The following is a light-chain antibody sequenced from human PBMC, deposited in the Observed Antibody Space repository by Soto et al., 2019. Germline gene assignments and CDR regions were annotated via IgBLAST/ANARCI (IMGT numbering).Light chain of an antibody. CDR1: ESVNDY. Sequence: EVVLTQSPATLSLSPGERATLFCRANESVNDYLAWYQQRPGQAPRLLIFDASTSSPGIPDRFSASGSRRDFTLTISSLEPEAFAGYYCQQRFTWPPVSFGPGTKVDF. V-gene: IGKV3-11*02. CDR2: DAS. J-gene: IGKJ3*01. CDR3: QQRFTWPPVS.